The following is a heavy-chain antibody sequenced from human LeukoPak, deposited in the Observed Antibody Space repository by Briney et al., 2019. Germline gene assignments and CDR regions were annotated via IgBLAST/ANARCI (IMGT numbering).Heavy chain of an antibody. CDR2: INAGNGNT. J-gene: IGHJ4*02. CDR1: GYTFTSYA. Sequence: GASVKVSCKASGYTFTSYAMHWVRRAPGQRLEWMGWINAGNGNTKYSQKFQGRVTITRDTSASTAYMELSSLRSEDTAVYYCARDSYYYDSSGYSPDFDYWGQGTLVTVSS. CDR3: ARDSYYYDSSGYSPDFDY. D-gene: IGHD3-22*01. V-gene: IGHV1-3*01.